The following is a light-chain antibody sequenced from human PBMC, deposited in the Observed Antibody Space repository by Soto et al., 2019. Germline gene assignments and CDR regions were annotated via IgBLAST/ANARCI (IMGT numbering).Light chain of an antibody. V-gene: IGKV3-15*01. CDR1: QSVSSN. Sequence: IVMTQSPATLSVSPGERATLSCRASQSVSSNLAWYQQKPGQAPRLLIYGASTRATGVPARFSGSGSGTEFTLTISSLQSEDFAVYYCQQYGSSPLTFGGGTKVDIK. CDR3: QQYGSSPLT. CDR2: GAS. J-gene: IGKJ4*01.